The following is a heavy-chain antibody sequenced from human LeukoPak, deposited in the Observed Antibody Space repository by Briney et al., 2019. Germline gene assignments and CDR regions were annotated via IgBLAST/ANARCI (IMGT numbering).Heavy chain of an antibody. J-gene: IGHJ4*02. Sequence: GASVEASCKASGYTFTGYYMHWVRQAPGQGLEWMGWINPNSGGTNYAQKFQGRVTMTRDTSISTAYMELSRLRSDDTAVYYCARASAGYSSSWYVGWDQGTLVTVSS. CDR2: INPNSGGT. D-gene: IGHD6-13*01. CDR1: GYTFTGYY. CDR3: ARASAGYSSSWYVG. V-gene: IGHV1-2*02.